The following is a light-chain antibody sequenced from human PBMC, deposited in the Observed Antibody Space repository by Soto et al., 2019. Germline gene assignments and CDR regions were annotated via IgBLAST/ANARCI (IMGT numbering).Light chain of an antibody. J-gene: IGKJ2*01. V-gene: IGKV3-15*01. CDR3: QQYNNWPRRT. CDR2: GAS. Sequence: EIVMTQSPATLSVSPGERATLSCRASQSVSSNLAWYQQKPGQAPRLLIYGASTRATGIPARFSGSGSGTEFTLTISSLQSEDFGVYYCQQYNNWPRRTFGQGTKLEIK. CDR1: QSVSSN.